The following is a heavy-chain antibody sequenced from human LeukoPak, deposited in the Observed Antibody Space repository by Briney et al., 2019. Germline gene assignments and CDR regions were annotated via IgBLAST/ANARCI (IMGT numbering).Heavy chain of an antibody. Sequence: PSETLSLTCAVYGGSFSGYYWSWIRQPPGKGLEWIGEINHSGSTNYNPSLKSRVTISVDTSKNQFSLRLSSVTAADTAVYYCARGFSDILTGYPPGNWFDPWGQGTLVTVSS. CDR1: GGSFSGYY. J-gene: IGHJ5*02. V-gene: IGHV4-34*01. CDR2: INHSGST. CDR3: ARGFSDILTGYPPGNWFDP. D-gene: IGHD3-9*01.